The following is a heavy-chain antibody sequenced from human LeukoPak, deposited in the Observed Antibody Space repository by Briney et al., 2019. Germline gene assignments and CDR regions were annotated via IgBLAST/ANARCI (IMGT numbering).Heavy chain of an antibody. CDR2: IYYSGST. CDR1: GGSFSTYY. V-gene: IGHV4-59*01. CDR3: ARDNLRADRIDY. D-gene: IGHD1-20*01. Sequence: SETLSLTCTVSGGSFSTYYWSWIRQPPGKGLEWIAYIYYSGSTNYNPSLQSRVTISVHTSKNQFSLKLSSVTAADTAVYYCARDNLRADRIDYWGQGTLVTVSS. J-gene: IGHJ4*02.